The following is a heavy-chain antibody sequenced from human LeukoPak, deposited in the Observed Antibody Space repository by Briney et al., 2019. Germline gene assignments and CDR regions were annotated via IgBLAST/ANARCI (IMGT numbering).Heavy chain of an antibody. V-gene: IGHV4-59*01. CDR2: IYYSGKT. CDR1: GVSISTYY. D-gene: IGHD2/OR15-2a*01. J-gene: IGHJ4*02. CDR3: ARGATSLSYFDS. Sequence: SGTLSLTCTVSGVSISTYYWSWIRQPPGKGLEWIGYIYYSGKTNYNPSLNSRVTISVDTSKNQFSLKLSSVTAADTAVYYCARGATSLSYFDSRGQGTLVTVSS.